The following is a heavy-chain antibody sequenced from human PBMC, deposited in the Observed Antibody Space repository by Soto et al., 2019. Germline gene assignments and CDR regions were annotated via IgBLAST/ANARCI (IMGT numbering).Heavy chain of an antibody. J-gene: IGHJ6*03. Sequence: SETLSLTCTVSGGSISSYYCSWILQPPWKGLEGIGYIYYSGSTNYNPSLKSRVTISVDTSKNQFSLKLSSVTAADTAVYYCARGYYYGSGSYPGGYYYYYMDVWGKGTTVTVSS. CDR1: GGSISSYY. CDR2: IYYSGST. D-gene: IGHD3-10*01. CDR3: ARGYYYGSGSYPGGYYYYYMDV. V-gene: IGHV4-59*01.